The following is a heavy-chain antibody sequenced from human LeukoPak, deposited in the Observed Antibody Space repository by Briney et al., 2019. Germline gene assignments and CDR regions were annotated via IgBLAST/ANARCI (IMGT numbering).Heavy chain of an antibody. CDR2: IYPGDSDT. J-gene: IGHJ4*02. D-gene: IGHD2-15*01. CDR1: GYSFTSYW. Sequence: GESLKISCKASGYSFTSYWIGWVRQLPGKGLEWRGIIYPGDSDTSYNPSFQGQVTISVDKSISTAYLQWSSLKASDTAMYYYAGRGGKEFDYWGKGTLVTVSS. CDR3: AGRGGKEFDY. V-gene: IGHV5-51*01.